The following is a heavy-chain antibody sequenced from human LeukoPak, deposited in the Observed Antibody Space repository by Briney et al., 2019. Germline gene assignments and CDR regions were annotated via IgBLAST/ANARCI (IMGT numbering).Heavy chain of an antibody. D-gene: IGHD3-10*01. V-gene: IGHV1-2*06. CDR2: INPNSGGT. CDR1: GYTFTGYY. J-gene: IGHJ4*02. Sequence: GASVKVSCKASGYTFTGYYMHWVRQAPGQGLEWMGRINPNSGGTNYAQKFQGRVTMTGDTSISTAYMELSRLRSDDTAVYYCARGDYGSGSYYNGSPPPGYWGQGTLVTVSS. CDR3: ARGDYGSGSYYNGSPPPGY.